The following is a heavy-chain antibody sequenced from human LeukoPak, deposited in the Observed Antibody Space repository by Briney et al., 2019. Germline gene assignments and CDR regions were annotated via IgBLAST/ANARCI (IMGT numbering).Heavy chain of an antibody. J-gene: IGHJ3*02. CDR3: ATASHVLRFLEWPI. CDR1: GYTLTELS. Sequence: ASVKVSCKVSGYTLTELSMHWVRQAPGKGLEWMGGFDPEDGETIYAQKFQGRVTMTEDTSTDTAYMELSSLRSEDTAVYYCATASHVLRFLEWPIWGQGTMVTVSS. D-gene: IGHD3-3*01. CDR2: FDPEDGET. V-gene: IGHV1-24*01.